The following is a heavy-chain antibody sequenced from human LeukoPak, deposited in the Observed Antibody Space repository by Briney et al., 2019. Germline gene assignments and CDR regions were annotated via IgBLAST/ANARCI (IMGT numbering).Heavy chain of an antibody. J-gene: IGHJ6*02. Sequence: GGVLRLSCAASGFTFSSYAMSWVRQAPVKGLEWVSAISGSGGSTYYADSVKGRFTISRDNSKNTLYLQMNSLRAEDTAVYYCAKKDSAILYGMDVWGQGTTVTVSS. D-gene: IGHD5-18*01. CDR2: ISGSGGST. CDR1: GFTFSSYA. V-gene: IGHV3-23*01. CDR3: AKKDSAILYGMDV.